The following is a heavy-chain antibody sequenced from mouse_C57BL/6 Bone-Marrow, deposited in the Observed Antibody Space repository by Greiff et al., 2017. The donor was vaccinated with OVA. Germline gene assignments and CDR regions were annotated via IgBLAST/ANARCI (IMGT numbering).Heavy chain of an antibody. Sequence: EVKLMESGPELVKPGASVKISCKASGYSFTDYNMNWVKQSNGKSLEWIGVINPNYGTTSYNQKFKGKATLTVDQSSSTAYMQLNSLTSEDSAVYYCARGDYGNYSFAYWGQGTLVTVSA. D-gene: IGHD2-1*01. CDR2: INPNYGTT. CDR3: ARGDYGNYSFAY. CDR1: GYSFTDYN. J-gene: IGHJ3*01. V-gene: IGHV1-39*01.